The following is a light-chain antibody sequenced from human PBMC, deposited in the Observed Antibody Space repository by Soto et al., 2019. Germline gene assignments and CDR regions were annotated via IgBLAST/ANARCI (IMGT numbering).Light chain of an antibody. V-gene: IGKV1-5*01. CDR3: QQYNSYST. CDR2: DAS. Sequence: DIQVTQSPSSVSASVGDRVTITCRASQTISSWLAWYQQKPGKAPKLLIYDASSLESGVPSRFSGSGSGTEFTLTISSLQPDDFATYYCQQYNSYSTFGQGTKVDIK. J-gene: IGKJ1*01. CDR1: QTISSW.